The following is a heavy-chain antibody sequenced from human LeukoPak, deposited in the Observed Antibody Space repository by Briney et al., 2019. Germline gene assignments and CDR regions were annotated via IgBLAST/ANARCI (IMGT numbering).Heavy chain of an antibody. Sequence: PGGPLRLCCAASGFTFSTHWINWVRQAPGKGLAGVANIKHDGSENYYVDSVKGRVTISRDNAKNSLYLQMNSLRAEDTAVYYCARNSVANQWLVLGYWGQGTLVTVSS. D-gene: IGHD6-19*01. V-gene: IGHV3-7*01. J-gene: IGHJ4*02. CDR3: ARNSVANQWLVLGY. CDR2: IKHDGSEN. CDR1: GFTFSTHW.